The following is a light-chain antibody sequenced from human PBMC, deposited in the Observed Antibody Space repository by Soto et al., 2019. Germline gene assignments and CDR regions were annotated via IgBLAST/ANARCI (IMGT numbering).Light chain of an antibody. CDR1: QSISSY. J-gene: IGKJ1*01. CDR3: QQSYSTPPT. Sequence: DIQITHSPSSVSASVRYRVTITCRASQSISSYLNWYQQKPGKAPKLLIYAASSLQSGVPSRFSGSGSGTDFTLTISSLQPEDFATYYCQQSYSTPPTFGQGTKV. V-gene: IGKV1-39*01. CDR2: AAS.